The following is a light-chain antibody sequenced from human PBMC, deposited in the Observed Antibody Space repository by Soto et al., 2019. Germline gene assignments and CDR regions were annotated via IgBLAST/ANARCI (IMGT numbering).Light chain of an antibody. CDR3: HQLNDCPLT. V-gene: IGKV1-9*01. J-gene: IGKJ4*01. Sequence: DIQLTQSPSFLSASVGDRVSITCRASQGIGSYLAWYQQKPGKAPNLLIYAASTLQSGVPSRFSGSGSGTEYTLTISSLQPEDFATYYCHQLNDCPLTFGGGTKVEIK. CDR1: QGIGSY. CDR2: AAS.